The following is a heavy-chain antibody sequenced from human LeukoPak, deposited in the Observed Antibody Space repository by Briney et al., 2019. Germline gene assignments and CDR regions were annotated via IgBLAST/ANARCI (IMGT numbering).Heavy chain of an antibody. CDR2: ISYDGSNK. D-gene: IGHD3-22*01. V-gene: IGHV3-30*18. CDR1: GFTFSSYG. J-gene: IGHJ4*02. CDR3: AKASAMIVVVSKHSDY. Sequence: GGSLRLSCAASGFTFSSYGMHWVRQAPGKGLEWVAVISYDGSNKYYADSVKGRFTISRDNSKNTLYLQMNSLRAEDTAVYYCAKASAMIVVVSKHSDYWGQGTLVTVSS.